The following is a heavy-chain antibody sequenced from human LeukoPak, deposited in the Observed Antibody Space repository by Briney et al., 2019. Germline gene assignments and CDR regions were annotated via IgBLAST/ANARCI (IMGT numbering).Heavy chain of an antibody. D-gene: IGHD3-10*01. CDR2: IKQDGSEK. J-gene: IGHJ4*02. Sequence: GGSLRLSCAASGFTFSSYWMSWVRQAPGKGLEWVANIKQDGSEKYYVDSVKGRFTISRDNSKNTLYLQMNSLSAEDTAVYYCAKDRLRYGSDPLDFDYWGQGTLVTVSS. CDR3: AKDRLRYGSDPLDFDY. CDR1: GFTFSSYW. V-gene: IGHV3-7*01.